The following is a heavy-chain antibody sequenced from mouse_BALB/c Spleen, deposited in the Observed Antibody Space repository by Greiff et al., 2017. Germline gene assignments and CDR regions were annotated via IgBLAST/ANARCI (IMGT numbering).Heavy chain of an antibody. CDR2: IDPENGNT. J-gene: IGHJ4*01. CDR1: GFNIKDYY. V-gene: IGHV14-1*02. CDR3: ARPYRYYGDYYAMDY. Sequence: EVQLQQSGAELVRPGALVKLSCKASGFNIKDYYMHWVKQRPEQGLEWIGWIDPENGNTIYDPKFQGKASLTADTSSNTAYLQLSSLTSEDTAVYYCARPYRYYGDYYAMDYWGKGTSVTVSS. D-gene: IGHD2-14*01.